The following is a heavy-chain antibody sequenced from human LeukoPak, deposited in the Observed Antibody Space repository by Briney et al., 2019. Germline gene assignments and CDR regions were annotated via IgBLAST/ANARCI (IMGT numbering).Heavy chain of an antibody. CDR1: GFTFSSYS. Sequence: GSLRLSCAASGFTFSSYSMNWVRQAPGKGLEWVSSISSSSSYIYYADSVKGRFTISRDNAKNSLYLQMNSLRAEDTAVYYCARGTPYGDYLICDYWGQGTLVTVSS. V-gene: IGHV3-21*01. CDR3: ARGTPYGDYLICDY. J-gene: IGHJ4*02. D-gene: IGHD4-17*01. CDR2: ISSSSSYI.